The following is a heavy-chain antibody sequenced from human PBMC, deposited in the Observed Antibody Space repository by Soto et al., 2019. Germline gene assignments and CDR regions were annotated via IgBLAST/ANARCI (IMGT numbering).Heavy chain of an antibody. CDR1: GEYIMIYY. Sequence: SDTRSHPCTVFGEYIMIYYGGWIRKPKGKGMEWNGYVEHSGTTKYKHYLKSRVTISVHTSKGQFSLKLASVTAADTAVYYCARDPDEYGGNSPTFDIWGQGKMVKVSS. D-gene: IGHD4-17*01. V-gene: IGHV4-59*01. CDR3: ARDPDEYGGNSPTFDI. J-gene: IGHJ3*02. CDR2: VEHSGTT.